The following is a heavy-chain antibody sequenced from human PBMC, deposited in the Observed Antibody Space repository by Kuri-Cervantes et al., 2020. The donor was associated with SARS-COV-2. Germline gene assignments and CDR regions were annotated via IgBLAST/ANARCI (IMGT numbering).Heavy chain of an antibody. CDR3: ARGGTTVPTSGAFDF. Sequence: LSCTVSGGSISSGGYYWSWVRQHPGRGPEWIGYVYYNGNTFYSPSLKSRVTMSIDTSRNQFSLRLSSVTAADTAVYYCARGGTTVPTSGAFDFWGQGTLVTVSS. CDR1: GGSISSGGYY. J-gene: IGHJ3*01. V-gene: IGHV4-31*03. D-gene: IGHD4-17*01. CDR2: VYYNGNT.